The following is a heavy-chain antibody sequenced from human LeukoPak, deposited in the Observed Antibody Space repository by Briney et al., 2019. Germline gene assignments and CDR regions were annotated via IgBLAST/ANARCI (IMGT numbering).Heavy chain of an antibody. D-gene: IGHD3-3*01. J-gene: IGHJ3*02. CDR1: GGSISSYY. CDR3: ARGPSGDFWSGYYFSAFDI. Sequence: PSETLSLTCTVSGGSISSYYWSWIRQPAGKGLEWIGRIYTSGSTKYNPSLKRRVTMSVGTSKNQVSLKLSSVTAADTAVYYCARGPSGDFWSGYYFSAFDIWGQGTMVTVSS. CDR2: IYTSGST. V-gene: IGHV4-4*07.